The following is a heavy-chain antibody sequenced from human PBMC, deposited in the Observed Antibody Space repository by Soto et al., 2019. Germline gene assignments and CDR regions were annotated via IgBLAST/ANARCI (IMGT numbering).Heavy chain of an antibody. J-gene: IGHJ5*02. V-gene: IGHV3-53*01. Sequence: EVQLVESGGGLIQPGGSLRLSCAASGFTVSTNYMSWVRQAPGKGLEWVSVIYSDGSTYYADSVKGRFTISRDNSKNTLSLQMNSLRVEDTALYYCARDPGSIAVAGTTWGQGTLVTVSS. CDR1: GFTVSTNY. CDR3: ARDPGSIAVAGTT. CDR2: IYSDGST. D-gene: IGHD6-19*01.